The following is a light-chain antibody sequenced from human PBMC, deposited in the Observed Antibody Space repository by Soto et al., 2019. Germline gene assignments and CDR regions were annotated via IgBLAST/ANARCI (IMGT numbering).Light chain of an antibody. J-gene: IGKJ2*01. CDR2: GAS. CDR1: QSVGSG. CDR3: QQYNNWPPYT. V-gene: IGKV3-15*01. Sequence: IVMTQSPATLSVSPGEGATLSFRASQSVGSGLSWYQQKPDQAPRLLIYGASTRATGIPARFSGSGSGTEFTLTISSLQSEDYAVYYCQQYNNWPPYTFGQGTKVDIK.